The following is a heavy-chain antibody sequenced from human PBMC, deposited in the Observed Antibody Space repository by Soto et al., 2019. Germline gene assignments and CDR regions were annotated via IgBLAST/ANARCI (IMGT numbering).Heavy chain of an antibody. D-gene: IGHD2-2*01. J-gene: IGHJ6*02. CDR2: IDPSDSYT. CDR1: GYSFTSYW. CDR3: ARHSSYCSSTSCYREDGMDV. Sequence: PGASLKISCKGSGYSFTSYWISWVRQMPGKGLEWMGRIDPSDSYTNYSPSFQGHVTISADKSISTAYLQWSSLKASDTAMYYCARHSSYCSSTSCYREDGMDVWGQGTTVTVSS. V-gene: IGHV5-10-1*01.